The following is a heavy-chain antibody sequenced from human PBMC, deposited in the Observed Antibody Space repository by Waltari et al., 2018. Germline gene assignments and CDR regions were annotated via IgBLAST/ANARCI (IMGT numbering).Heavy chain of an antibody. V-gene: IGHV4-31*01. CDR3: ARSVAAPPGAFDY. J-gene: IGHJ4*02. Sequence: QVQLQESGPGLVKPSQTLSLTCTVSGGSISSGGYYWSWIRQHPGKGLEWIGYLYYRGSTYYNPSLKGLVTISVDTSKNQFSLKLSSVTAADTAVYYCARSVAAPPGAFDYWGQGTLVTVSS. CDR2: LYYRGST. D-gene: IGHD6-6*01. CDR1: GGSISSGGYY.